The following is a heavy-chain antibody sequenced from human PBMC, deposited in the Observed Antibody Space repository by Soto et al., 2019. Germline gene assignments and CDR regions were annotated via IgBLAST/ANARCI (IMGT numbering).Heavy chain of an antibody. CDR1: GYTFTSYY. CDR3: ALNAFDF. V-gene: IGHV1-46*01. J-gene: IGHJ3*01. Sequence: QVQLVQSGAEVKEPGASVKLSCKAFGYTFTSYYIHWVRQAPGQGLEWTAIINPSGGDTSYTQQFQGRITVTRDVSTSTVYMGLSSLRSEDTAIYYCALNAFDFWGQGTMVTVSS. CDR2: INPSGGDT.